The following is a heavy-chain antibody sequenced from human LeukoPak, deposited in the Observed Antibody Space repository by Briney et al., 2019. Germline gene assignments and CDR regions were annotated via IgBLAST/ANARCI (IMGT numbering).Heavy chain of an antibody. CDR1: GFTFSNYA. CDR2: ITGSGGNT. D-gene: IGHD3-9*01. J-gene: IGHJ4*02. Sequence: GGSLRLSCVASGFTFSNYAMSWVRQAPGKGLEWVSAITGSGGNTYYADSVKGRFTISRDNSKNTVFLQMNSLRAEDTAVYYCAKWGDYDVLTGYYVSDYWGQGTLVTVSS. V-gene: IGHV3-23*01. CDR3: AKWGDYDVLTGYYVSDY.